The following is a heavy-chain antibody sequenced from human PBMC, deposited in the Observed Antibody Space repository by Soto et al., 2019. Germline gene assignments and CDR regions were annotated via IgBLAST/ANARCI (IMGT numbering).Heavy chain of an antibody. Sequence: QVQLQESGPGLVKPSQTLSLTCTVSGGSISSGGYYWSWVRQHPGKGLEWIGYIYYSGSTFYNPSRKSRVTISVDTSKNQFSLKLSSVTAADTAVYHCARGSSYDSSGYYPYWGQGTLVTVSS. CDR2: IYYSGST. D-gene: IGHD3-22*01. CDR3: ARGSSYDSSGYYPY. J-gene: IGHJ4*02. CDR1: GGSISSGGYY. V-gene: IGHV4-31*03.